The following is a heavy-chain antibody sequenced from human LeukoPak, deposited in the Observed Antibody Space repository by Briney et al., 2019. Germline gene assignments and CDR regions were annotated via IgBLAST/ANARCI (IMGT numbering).Heavy chain of an antibody. Sequence: PGGSLRLSCAASGFTFSSYAMSWVRQAPGKGLEWVSAISGSGGSTYYADSVKGRFTISRDNSKSTLYPQMNSLRAEDTAVYYCAKVPKGDWAFDYWGQGTLVTVSS. CDR3: AKVPKGDWAFDY. CDR1: GFTFSSYA. V-gene: IGHV3-23*01. D-gene: IGHD2-21*02. CDR2: ISGSGGST. J-gene: IGHJ4*02.